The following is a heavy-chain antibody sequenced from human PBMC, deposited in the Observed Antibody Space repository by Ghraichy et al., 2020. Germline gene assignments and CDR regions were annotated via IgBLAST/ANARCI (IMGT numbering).Heavy chain of an antibody. CDR3: ARGSLTMVLGVIKGGFDY. CDR1: GGSITTYY. J-gene: IGHJ4*02. CDR2: IYHSGRT. D-gene: IGHD3-10*01. Sequence: SETLSLTCSFSGGSITTYYWSWIRQPPGKGLEWIGYIYHSGRTNYNPSLKSRVTISVDTSQNQFSLKLSSVTAADTAVYFCARGSLTMVLGVIKGGFDYWGQGTLVTVSS. V-gene: IGHV4-59*01.